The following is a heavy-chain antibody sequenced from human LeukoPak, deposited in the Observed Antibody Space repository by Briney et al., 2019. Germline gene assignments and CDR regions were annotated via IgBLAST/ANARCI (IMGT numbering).Heavy chain of an antibody. CDR3: ARAGLDGYNFDY. Sequence: GASVKVSCKASGGTFSSYTISWVRQAPGQGLEWMGRIIPILGIADYAQKFQGRVTITADKSTSTAYMELSSLRSEDTAVYYCARAGLDGYNFDYWGQGTLVTVSS. J-gene: IGHJ4*02. CDR1: GGTFSSYT. D-gene: IGHD5-24*01. V-gene: IGHV1-69*02. CDR2: IIPILGIA.